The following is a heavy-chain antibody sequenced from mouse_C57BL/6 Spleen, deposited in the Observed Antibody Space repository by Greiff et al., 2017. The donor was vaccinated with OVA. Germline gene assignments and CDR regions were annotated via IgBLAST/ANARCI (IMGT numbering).Heavy chain of an antibody. J-gene: IGHJ2*01. D-gene: IGHD1-1*01. Sequence: EVQLQQSGPVLVKPGASVKMSCKAFGYTFTDYYMNWVKQSHGKSLEWIGVINPYNGGTSYNQKFKGKATLTVDKSSSTAYMELNSLTSEDSAVYYCARRGKFTTVVLDYWGQGTTLTVSS. V-gene: IGHV1-19*01. CDR2: INPYNGGT. CDR1: GYTFTDYY. CDR3: ARRGKFTTVVLDY.